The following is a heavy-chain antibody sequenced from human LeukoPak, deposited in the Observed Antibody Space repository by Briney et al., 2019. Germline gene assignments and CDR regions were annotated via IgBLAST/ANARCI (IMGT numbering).Heavy chain of an antibody. Sequence: GGSLRLSCAASGFTFSSYWMNWARQAPGKGLEWVASINHNGNVNYYVDSVKGRFTISRDNAKNSLYLQMSNLRAEDTAVYYCAKDRGAGSYYWGQGTLVTVSS. CDR2: INHNGNVN. J-gene: IGHJ4*02. V-gene: IGHV3-7*03. D-gene: IGHD3-10*01. CDR3: AKDRGAGSYY. CDR1: GFTFSSYW.